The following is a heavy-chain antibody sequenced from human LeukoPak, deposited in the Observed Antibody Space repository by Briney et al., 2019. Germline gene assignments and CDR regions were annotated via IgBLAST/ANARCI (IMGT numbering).Heavy chain of an antibody. CDR3: AREFNGDFGY. CDR2: IKSDGITT. CDR1: GFTFSSYW. J-gene: IGHJ4*02. V-gene: IGHV3-74*03. D-gene: IGHD2-8*01. Sequence: GGSLRLSCAASGFTFSSYWMHWVRQAPGKGLVWVSGIKSDGITTTYADSVKGRFTISRDNAKNTMYLQMNSLRAEDTAVYYCAREFNGDFGYWGQGTLVTVSS.